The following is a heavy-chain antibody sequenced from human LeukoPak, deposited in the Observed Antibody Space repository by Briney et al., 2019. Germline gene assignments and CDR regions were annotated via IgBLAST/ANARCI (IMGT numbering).Heavy chain of an antibody. D-gene: IGHD3-3*01. CDR3: TRTHIAQYDFWTASL. CDR1: GFTFSTYG. Sequence: GVSLRLSCAASGFTFSTYGMHWVRQAPGKGLEWVAIVSYDGNNQYYPDSVKGRFTISRDSSRNTLYLQMTSLRAEDTAVYYCTRTHIAQYDFWTASLWGQGTLVTVSS. CDR2: VSYDGNNQ. J-gene: IGHJ4*02. V-gene: IGHV3-30*03.